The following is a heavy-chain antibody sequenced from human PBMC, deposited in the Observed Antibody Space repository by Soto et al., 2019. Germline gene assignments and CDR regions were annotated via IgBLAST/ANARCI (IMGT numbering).Heavy chain of an antibody. D-gene: IGHD2-2*01. Sequence: GGSLRLSCKGSGFTFRDYAISWVRQAPGKGLQWVGFMRAKAFGGTTEYATFVKGRFTISRADSKSVAYLQMNSLETEDTAVYYCTREGAYTSPPYYYFYAMDVWGQGTRVTVSS. CDR3: TREGAYTSPPYYYFYAMDV. CDR2: MRAKAFGGTT. J-gene: IGHJ6*01. V-gene: IGHV3-49*04. CDR1: GFTFRDYA.